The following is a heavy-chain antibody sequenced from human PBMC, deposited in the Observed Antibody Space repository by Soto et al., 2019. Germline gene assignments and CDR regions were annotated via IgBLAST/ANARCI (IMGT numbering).Heavy chain of an antibody. CDR1: GFTFKNYN. V-gene: IGHV3-21*01. CDR3: VRDGSLLGMTR. J-gene: IGHJ4*02. D-gene: IGHD3-10*01. CDR2: IGGSDTFT. Sequence: EVHLVESGGGLVKPGESLRLSCVASGFTFKNYNMNWVRQAPGKALEWVSSIGGSDTFTYYADSVKGRFTISRDNAKSSLFLQMNSLRVEDTAVYFCVRDGSLLGMTRWGQGTLVTVSS.